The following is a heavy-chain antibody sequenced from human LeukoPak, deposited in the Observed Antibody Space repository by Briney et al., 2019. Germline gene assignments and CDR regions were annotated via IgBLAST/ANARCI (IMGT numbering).Heavy chain of an antibody. CDR1: GFSLGEYA. Sequence: GGSLRLSCAASGFSLGEYAMSWVRQAPGKGPEWVSAISGSSTYYSDSVKGRFTISRDNAKNSLYLQMNSLRAEDTAVYYCAREIIDYYDSSGPYWGQGTLVTVSS. J-gene: IGHJ4*02. CDR2: ISGSST. D-gene: IGHD3-22*01. V-gene: IGHV3-69-1*01. CDR3: AREIIDYYDSSGPY.